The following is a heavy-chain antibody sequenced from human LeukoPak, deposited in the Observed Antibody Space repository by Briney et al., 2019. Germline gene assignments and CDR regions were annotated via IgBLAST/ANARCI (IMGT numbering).Heavy chain of an antibody. J-gene: IGHJ4*02. CDR3: ARDLSGSSSWVRFDY. CDR1: GGSISSSSYY. CDR2: IYYSGST. D-gene: IGHD6-13*01. Sequence: SETLSLTCTVSGGSISSSSYYWGWIRQPPGKGLEWIGSIYYSGSTYYNPSLKSRVTISVDTSKNQFSLKLSSVTAADTAVYYCARDLSGSSSWVRFDYWGQGTLVTVSS. V-gene: IGHV4-39*02.